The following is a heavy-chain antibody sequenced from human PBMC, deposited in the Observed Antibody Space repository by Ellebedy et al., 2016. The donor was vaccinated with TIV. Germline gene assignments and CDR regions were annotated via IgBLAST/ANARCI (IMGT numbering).Heavy chain of an antibody. CDR3: AYGAGTYFE. Sequence: GGSLRLSCAASGFSTSGMHWVRQAPGKGLEWVAFKRFDGRMEYNGDSVKGRFIISRDVSKNTLYLQMNRLRAEDTAVYYCAYGAGTYFEWGQGTLVTVSS. CDR2: KRFDGRME. CDR1: GFSTSG. D-gene: IGHD4/OR15-4a*01. J-gene: IGHJ4*02. V-gene: IGHV3-30*02.